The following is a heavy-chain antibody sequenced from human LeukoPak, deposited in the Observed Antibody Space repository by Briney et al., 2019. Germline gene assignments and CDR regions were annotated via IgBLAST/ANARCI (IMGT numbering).Heavy chain of an antibody. CDR1: GGSFSGYY. Sequence: SETLSLTCAVYGGSFSGYYWSWIRQPPGKGLEWIGEINHSGSTNYNPSLKSRVTISVDTSKNQFSLKLSSVTAADTAVYYCARWGHYYYDSSGYYIDDACDICGQGTMVTVSS. J-gene: IGHJ3*02. CDR3: ARWGHYYYDSSGYYIDDACDI. V-gene: IGHV4-34*01. CDR2: INHSGST. D-gene: IGHD3-22*01.